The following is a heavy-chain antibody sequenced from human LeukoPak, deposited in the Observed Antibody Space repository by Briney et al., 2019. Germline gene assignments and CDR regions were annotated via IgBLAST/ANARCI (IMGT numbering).Heavy chain of an antibody. CDR3: ALQLGRGYSYGPYYFDY. V-gene: IGHV3-30*03. CDR1: GFTFSSYG. D-gene: IGHD5-18*01. Sequence: GGSLRLSCAASGFTFSSYGMHWVRQAPGKGLEWVAVISYDGSNKYYADSVKGRFTISRDNSKNTLYLQMNSLRAEDTAVYYCALQLGRGYSYGPYYFDYWGQGTLVTVSS. CDR2: ISYDGSNK. J-gene: IGHJ4*02.